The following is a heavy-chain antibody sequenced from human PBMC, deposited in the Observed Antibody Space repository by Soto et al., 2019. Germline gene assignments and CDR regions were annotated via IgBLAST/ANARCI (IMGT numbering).Heavy chain of an antibody. Sequence: PGGSLRLSCAASGFTFSSYSMNWVRQAPGKGLEWVSSISSSSSYIYYADSVKGRFTISRDNAKNSLYLQMNSLRAEDTAVYYCARDQGPRKTGSSPGVLNWFDPWGQGTLVTVSS. CDR1: GFTFSSYS. CDR2: ISSSSSYI. V-gene: IGHV3-21*01. D-gene: IGHD6-6*01. J-gene: IGHJ5*02. CDR3: ARDQGPRKTGSSPGVLNWFDP.